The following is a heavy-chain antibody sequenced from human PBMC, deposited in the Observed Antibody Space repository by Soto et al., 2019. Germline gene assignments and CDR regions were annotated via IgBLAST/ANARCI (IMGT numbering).Heavy chain of an antibody. CDR1: GYTFTSYY. CDR2: INPSGDST. Sequence: QVQLVQSGAEVKKPGASVKVSCKASGYTFTSYYMHWVRQAPGQGLEWMGIINPSGDSTSYAQKFQGRVTMTRDTSTSTVYMELSRLRSEDTAVYYCARGGGDSSGYYDGYYYYGMDVGGKGTTVTVSS. J-gene: IGHJ6*04. V-gene: IGHV1-46*01. D-gene: IGHD3-22*01. CDR3: ARGGGDSSGYYDGYYYYGMDV.